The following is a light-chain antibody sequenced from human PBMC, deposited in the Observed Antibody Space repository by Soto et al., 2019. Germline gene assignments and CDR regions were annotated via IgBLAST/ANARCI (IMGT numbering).Light chain of an antibody. CDR3: QHYGSSPYT. J-gene: IGKJ2*01. Sequence: IVLTQSPGTLSLSPGARATLSCRASQSVSSGYLAWYQQRPGQAPRLLIYGASSRTTGIPHRFSGSGSGKDFTLTISRLEPEDFAVYYCQHYGSSPYTFGQGTKLEIK. CDR2: GAS. V-gene: IGKV3-20*01. CDR1: QSVSSGY.